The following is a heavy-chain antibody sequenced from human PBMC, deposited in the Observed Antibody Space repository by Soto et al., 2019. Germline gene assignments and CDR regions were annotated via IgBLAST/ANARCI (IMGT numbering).Heavy chain of an antibody. CDR3: ARERAEGSYSNGNWFDP. V-gene: IGHV1-69*01. J-gene: IGHJ5*02. CDR2: IIPIFGTA. Sequence: QVQLVQSGAEVKKPGSSVKVSCKASGGTFSSYAISWVRQAPGQGLEWMGGIIPIFGTANYAQKFQGRVTITADESTSTAYMEMRSLRSEDTAVYYCARERAEGSYSNGNWFDPWGQGTLVTVSS. CDR1: GGTFSSYA. D-gene: IGHD3-10*01.